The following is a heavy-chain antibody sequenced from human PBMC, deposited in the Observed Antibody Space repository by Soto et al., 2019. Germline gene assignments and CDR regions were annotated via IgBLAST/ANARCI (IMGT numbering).Heavy chain of an antibody. CDR2: ISGGGPPT. V-gene: IGHV3-23*01. CDR1: GFTLSSYG. CDR3: AIRTYSTGWYYLDL. D-gene: IGHD6-25*01. Sequence: EVQMLESGGGLVQPGGSLRLSCTGSGFTLSSYGMSWVRQAPGKGLEWVSGISGGGPPTYYADSVRGRFTISRDNSKNTLYLQMNSLRAEDTAVYYCAIRTYSTGWYYLDLWGRGTLVTVSA. J-gene: IGHJ4*02.